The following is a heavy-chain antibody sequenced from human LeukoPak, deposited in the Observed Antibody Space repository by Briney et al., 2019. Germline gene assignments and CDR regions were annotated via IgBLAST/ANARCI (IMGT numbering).Heavy chain of an antibody. CDR1: GGSISSYY. J-gene: IGHJ6*03. V-gene: IGHV4-4*07. CDR3: ARAKTLWFGELSVPLYMDV. Sequence: SSETLSLTCTVSGGSISSYYWSWIRQPAGKGLEWIGRIYTSGSTNYNPSLKSRVTMSVDTSKNQFSLKLSSVTAADTAVYYCARAKTLWFGELSVPLYMDVWGKGTTVTISS. CDR2: IYTSGST. D-gene: IGHD3-10*01.